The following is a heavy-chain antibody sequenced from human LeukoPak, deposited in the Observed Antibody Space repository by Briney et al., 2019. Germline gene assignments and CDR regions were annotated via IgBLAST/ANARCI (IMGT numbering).Heavy chain of an antibody. J-gene: IGHJ5*02. CDR3: ARDLGTGGYNWFDP. V-gene: IGHV4-59*01. CDR2: IYYSGST. Sequence: SETLSLTCTVSGGSISSYYWSWIRHPPGKGLEWIWYIYYSGSTNYNPSLKSRVTISVDTSKNQFSLKLSSVTAADTAVYYCARDLGTGGYNWFDPWGQGTLVTVSS. D-gene: IGHD3-10*01. CDR1: GGSISSYY.